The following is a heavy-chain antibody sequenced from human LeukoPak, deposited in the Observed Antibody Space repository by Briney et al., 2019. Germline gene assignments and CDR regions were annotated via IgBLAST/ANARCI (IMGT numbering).Heavy chain of an antibody. CDR2: ISSSSSII. CDR1: GFSFSSYE. D-gene: IGHD3-22*01. J-gene: IGHJ3*02. V-gene: IGHV3-48*02. Sequence: GGSLRLSCAASGFSFSSYEMNWVRQAPGKGLEWVSYISSSSSIIYYANSVKGRFTISRDNAKNSLYLQMNSLRDEDTAVYYCARGVEGSYYYDSSGKGNALDIWGQGTMVTVSS. CDR3: ARGVEGSYYYDSSGKGNALDI.